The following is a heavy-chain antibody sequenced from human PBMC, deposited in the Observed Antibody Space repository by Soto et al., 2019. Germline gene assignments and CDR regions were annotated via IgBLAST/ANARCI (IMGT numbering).Heavy chain of an antibody. J-gene: IGHJ5*02. Sequence: GGSLRLCCAASGFSFIDYAINWVRQVPGRGLEYVAGIGGRGGNAFYADSMKGRFSISRDNSKNSVYLHMHNLRVDDSAMYYCAKARHSGDFAGSYDSWGQGT. CDR3: AKARHSGDFAGSYDS. CDR1: GFSFIDYA. CDR2: IGGRGGNA. D-gene: IGHD2-21*02. V-gene: IGHV3-23*01.